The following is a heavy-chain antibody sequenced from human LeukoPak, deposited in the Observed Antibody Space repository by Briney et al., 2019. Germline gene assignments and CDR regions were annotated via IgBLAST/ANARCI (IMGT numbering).Heavy chain of an antibody. Sequence: PSEALSLTCTVSGVSISSYYWSWFRQPPGKGLEWIGYIYYSGSSNYNPSLKSRVTISLDTSKNQFSLKLSSVTAADTAVYYCARHDGSSWYYAFDVWGQGTMVTVSS. V-gene: IGHV4-59*08. J-gene: IGHJ3*01. CDR1: GVSISSYY. CDR2: IYYSGSS. CDR3: ARHDGSSWYYAFDV. D-gene: IGHD6-13*01.